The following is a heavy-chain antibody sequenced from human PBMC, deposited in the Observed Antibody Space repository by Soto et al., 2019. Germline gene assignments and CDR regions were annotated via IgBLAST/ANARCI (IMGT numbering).Heavy chain of an antibody. CDR3: ARDDDYEANAIDL. D-gene: IGHD4-17*01. CDR2: IWNDGSKQ. J-gene: IGHJ5*02. CDR1: GFTFSRYG. Sequence: GGSLRLSCVASGFTFSRYGMHWVRQAPGKGLEWVAVIWNDGSKQVYDDSVKGRFTISRDNSKNTLYLEMDSLRDEDTSVYYCARDDDYEANAIDLWGQGTLVTISS. V-gene: IGHV3-33*01.